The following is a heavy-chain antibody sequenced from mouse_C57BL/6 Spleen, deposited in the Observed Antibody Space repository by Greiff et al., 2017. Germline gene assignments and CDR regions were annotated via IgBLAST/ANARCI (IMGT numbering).Heavy chain of an antibody. CDR2: INPSTGGT. J-gene: IGHJ1*03. D-gene: IGHD2-4*01. V-gene: IGHV1-42*01. Sequence: VQLQQSGPELVKPGASVKISCKASGYSFTGYYMNWVKQSPEKSLEWIGEINPSTGGTTYNQKFKAKATLTVDKSSSTAYMQLKSLTSEDSAVXSCASYDYDWYFDVWGTGTTVTVSS. CDR3: ASYDYDWYFDV. CDR1: GYSFTGYY.